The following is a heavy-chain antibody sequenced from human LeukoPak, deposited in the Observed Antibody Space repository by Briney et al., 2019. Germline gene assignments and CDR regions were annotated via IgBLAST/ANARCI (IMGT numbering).Heavy chain of an antibody. Sequence: SETLSLTCTVSGGSISGHSWTWIRQPPGEGLEWIWQIYYSGKTDYNPSLKSRITISVDTSKNQISLKLTFVTAADTAFYYCARFGVDYDMDVWGQGTTVTVSS. CDR3: ARFGVDYDMDV. J-gene: IGHJ6*02. CDR2: IYYSGKT. D-gene: IGHD3-16*01. CDR1: GGSISGHS. V-gene: IGHV4-59*11.